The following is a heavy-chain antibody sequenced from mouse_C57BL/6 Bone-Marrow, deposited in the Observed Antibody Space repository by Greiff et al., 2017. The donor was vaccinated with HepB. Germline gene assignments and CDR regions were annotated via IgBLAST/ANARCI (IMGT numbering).Heavy chain of an antibody. CDR3: ARKGYYGSSYDY. Sequence: VQLQQSGAELVRPGTSVKVSCKASGYAFTNYLIEWVKQRPGQGLEWIGVINPGSGGTNYNEKFKGKATLTADKSSSTAYMQLSSLTSEDSAVYYCARKGYYGSSYDYWGQGTTLTVSS. J-gene: IGHJ2*01. V-gene: IGHV1-54*01. D-gene: IGHD1-1*01. CDR2: INPGSGGT. CDR1: GYAFTNYL.